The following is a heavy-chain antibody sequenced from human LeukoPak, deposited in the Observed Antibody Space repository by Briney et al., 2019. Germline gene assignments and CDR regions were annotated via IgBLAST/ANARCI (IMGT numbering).Heavy chain of an antibody. CDR3: ARGDYYDSSGSNPPDY. D-gene: IGHD3-22*01. CDR2: ISSNGGST. Sequence: PGGSLRLSCAASGFTFSSYAMHWVRQAPGKGLEYVSAISSNGGSTYYANSVKGRFTISRDNSKNTLYLQMGSLRAEDMAVYYCARGDYYDSSGSNPPDYWGQGTLVTVSS. J-gene: IGHJ4*02. V-gene: IGHV3-64*01. CDR1: GFTFSSYA.